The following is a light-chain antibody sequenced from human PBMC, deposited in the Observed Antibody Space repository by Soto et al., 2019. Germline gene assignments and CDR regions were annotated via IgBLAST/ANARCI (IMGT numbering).Light chain of an antibody. V-gene: IGKV1-39*01. CDR1: ESINTF. Sequence: DIQMTQSPSSLSASLGDRVTITCRASESINTFLHWYQQNPGKAPNLLIYAASRLHSGVPSRFSGSGSGTDFPLTIDSLHPEYFATSFCQKSSSAPLTFGGGTRV. CDR3: QKSSSAPLT. J-gene: IGKJ4*01. CDR2: AAS.